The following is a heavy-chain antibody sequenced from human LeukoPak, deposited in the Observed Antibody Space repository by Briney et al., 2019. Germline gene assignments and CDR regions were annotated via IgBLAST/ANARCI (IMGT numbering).Heavy chain of an antibody. CDR2: IIPILGIA. Sequence: ASVKVSCKASGGTFSSYAISWVRQAPGQGLEWMGRIIPILGIANYAQKFQGRVTITADKSTSTAYMELSSLRSEDTAVYYCARHQGLRTGSSLVWGQGTLVTVSS. J-gene: IGHJ4*02. D-gene: IGHD6-13*01. CDR3: ARHQGLRTGSSLV. V-gene: IGHV1-69*04. CDR1: GGTFSSYA.